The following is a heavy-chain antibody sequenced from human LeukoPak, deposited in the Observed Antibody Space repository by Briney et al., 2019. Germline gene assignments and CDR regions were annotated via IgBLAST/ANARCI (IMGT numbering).Heavy chain of an antibody. Sequence: SETLSLTCAVSGYSITSDYYWGWIRQPPGKGLEWIGTIYHSGSTYYNPSLKSRVTISVDTSKNQFSLKLSSVTAADTAVYYCARDSGSHYYGSGSYFNWFDPWGQGTLVTVSS. CDR2: IYHSGST. V-gene: IGHV4-38-2*02. J-gene: IGHJ5*02. CDR1: GYSITSDYY. CDR3: ARDSGSHYYGSGSYFNWFDP. D-gene: IGHD3-10*01.